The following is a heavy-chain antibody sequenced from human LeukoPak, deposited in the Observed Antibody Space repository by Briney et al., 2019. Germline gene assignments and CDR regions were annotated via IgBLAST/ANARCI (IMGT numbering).Heavy chain of an antibody. CDR3: ARASIAGVGNETPSYWFDS. V-gene: IGHV4-59*01. J-gene: IGHJ5*01. Sequence: SETLSLTCTVSGGSISDYYWNWIRQPPGKGLEWIGYIYNSGSTNYNPSLKSRVTISVDTSKNQFSLKLSSVTAADTAVYYCARASIAGVGNETPSYWFDSWGQGTLVTVSS. D-gene: IGHD6-6*01. CDR2: IYNSGST. CDR1: GGSISDYY.